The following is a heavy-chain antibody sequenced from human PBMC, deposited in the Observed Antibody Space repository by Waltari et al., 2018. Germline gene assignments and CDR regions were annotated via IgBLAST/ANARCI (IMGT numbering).Heavy chain of an antibody. CDR1: GFTFSSYA. Sequence: EVQLLESGGGLVQPGGSLRLSCAASGFTFSSYAMSWVRQAPGKGLEWVSAISGSGGSTYYADYVKGRFTMSRDNSKSTLYLQMNSLRAEDTAVYYCAKDHIVVVIAIGPCDYWGQGTLVTVSS. CDR3: AKDHIVVVIAIGPCDY. CDR2: ISGSGGST. J-gene: IGHJ4*02. V-gene: IGHV3-23*01. D-gene: IGHD2-21*01.